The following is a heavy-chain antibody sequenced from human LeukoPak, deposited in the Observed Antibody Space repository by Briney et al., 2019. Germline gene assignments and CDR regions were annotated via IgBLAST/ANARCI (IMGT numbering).Heavy chain of an antibody. Sequence: SVKVSCKASGDTFSSHAIAWVRQAPGQGPEWMGGIIPISGKTNYAQQFQGRVTITTDESTSTAYMELSRLTSDDTAVYYCARGLQYQLLKALGYYYMDVWGEGTTVTVFS. CDR1: GDTFSSHA. CDR2: IIPISGKT. D-gene: IGHD2-2*01. V-gene: IGHV1-69*05. J-gene: IGHJ6*03. CDR3: ARGLQYQLLKALGYYYMDV.